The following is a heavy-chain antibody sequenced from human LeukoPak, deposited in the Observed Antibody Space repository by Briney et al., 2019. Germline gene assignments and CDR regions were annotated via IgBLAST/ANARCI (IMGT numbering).Heavy chain of an antibody. Sequence: ASVKVSCKASGYTFTSYDINWVRQATGQGLEWMGWMNPNSGNTGYAQKFQGRVTMTRNTSISTAYMELSSLRSEDTAVYYCATFRLPGEYFQHWGQGTLVIVSS. CDR3: ATFRLPGEYFQH. J-gene: IGHJ1*01. D-gene: IGHD2-21*01. CDR2: MNPNSGNT. CDR1: GYTFTSYD. V-gene: IGHV1-8*01.